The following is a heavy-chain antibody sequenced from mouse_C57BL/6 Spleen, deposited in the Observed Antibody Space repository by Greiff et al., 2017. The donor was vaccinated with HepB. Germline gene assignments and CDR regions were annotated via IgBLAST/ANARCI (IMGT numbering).Heavy chain of an antibody. CDR3: ARVTTVVATRLDY. D-gene: IGHD1-1*01. CDR2: INPSNGGT. V-gene: IGHV1-53*01. Sequence: VQLQQPGTELVKPGASVKLSCKASGYTFTSYWMHWVKQRPGQGLEWIGNINPSNGGTNYNEKFKSKATLTVDKSSSTAYMQRSSLTSEDSAVYYCARVTTVVATRLDYWGQGTTLTVSS. J-gene: IGHJ2*01. CDR1: GYTFTSYW.